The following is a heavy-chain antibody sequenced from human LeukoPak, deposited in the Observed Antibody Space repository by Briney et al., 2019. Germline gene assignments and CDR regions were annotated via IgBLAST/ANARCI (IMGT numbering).Heavy chain of an antibody. J-gene: IGHJ4*02. CDR2: INHSGST. Sequence: ASETLSLTCAVYGGSFSGYYWSWIRQPPGKGLEWIGEINHSGSTNYNPSLKSRVTISVDTSKNQFSLKLSSVTAADTAVYYCARDLGGNSGLNYWGQGTLVTVSS. V-gene: IGHV4-34*01. D-gene: IGHD4-23*01. CDR3: ARDLGGNSGLNY. CDR1: GGSFSGYY.